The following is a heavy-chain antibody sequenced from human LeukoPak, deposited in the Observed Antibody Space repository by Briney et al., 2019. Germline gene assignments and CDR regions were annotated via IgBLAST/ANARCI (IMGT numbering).Heavy chain of an antibody. CDR1: GGSFSGYY. D-gene: IGHD3-10*01. V-gene: IGHV4-34*01. Sequence: PSETLSLTCAVYGGSFSGYYWSWIRQPPGKGLEWIGEINHSGSTNYNPSLKSRVTISVDTSKNQFSLKLSSVTAADTAVYYCARHAYYYGSGSYSKWGQGTLVTVSS. J-gene: IGHJ4*02. CDR3: ARHAYYYGSGSYSK. CDR2: INHSGST.